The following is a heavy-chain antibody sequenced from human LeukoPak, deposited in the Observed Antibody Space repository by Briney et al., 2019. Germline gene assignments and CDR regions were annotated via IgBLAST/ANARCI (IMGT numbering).Heavy chain of an antibody. D-gene: IGHD5-12*01. V-gene: IGHV1-69*05. CDR1: GGTFSSYA. CDR3: ARGKANYYYMDV. CDR2: IIPIFGTA. Sequence: ASVKLSCNASGGTFSSYAISWVRQAPGPRLEWMGGIIPIFGTANYAQKFQGRVTITTDESTSTAYMALSSLRSEDTAVYYCARGKANYYYMDVWGKGPRSPSP. J-gene: IGHJ6*03.